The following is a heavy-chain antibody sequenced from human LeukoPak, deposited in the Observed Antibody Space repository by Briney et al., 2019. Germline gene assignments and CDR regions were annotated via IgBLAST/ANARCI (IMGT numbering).Heavy chain of an antibody. CDR2: TNTDGSST. Sequence: GGSLRLSCEASGFTFSHYWMHWVRQAPGKGLVWVSRTNTDGSSTTYVDSVKGRFTISRDNAKNTMYLQLNSLRAEDTAVYYCVPTDSSGLDWGQGTLVTVSS. CDR3: VPTDSSGLD. CDR1: GFTFSHYW. D-gene: IGHD3-22*01. J-gene: IGHJ4*02. V-gene: IGHV3-74*01.